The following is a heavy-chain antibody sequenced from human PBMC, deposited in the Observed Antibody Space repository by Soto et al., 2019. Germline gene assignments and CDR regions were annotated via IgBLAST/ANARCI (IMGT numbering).Heavy chain of an antibody. CDR1: GFTFSNYG. CDR3: AKDRRVRDGLDV. CDR2: ISYDGNYQ. J-gene: IGHJ6*02. Sequence: QVQLVESGGGVVQPGRSLRLSCAASGFTFSNYGVHWVRQAPGSGLEWVALISYDGNYQYYADAVKGRFTISRDNSKNTLYLEMTSVRGEDRGVYYCAKDRRVRDGLDVWGQGTTVTVSS. V-gene: IGHV3-30*18. D-gene: IGHD3-10*01.